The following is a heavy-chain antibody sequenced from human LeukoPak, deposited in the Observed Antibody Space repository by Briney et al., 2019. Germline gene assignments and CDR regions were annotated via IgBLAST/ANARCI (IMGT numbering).Heavy chain of an antibody. D-gene: IGHD3-10*01. CDR1: GFTFSSYA. CDR3: ARVIWFGESKRDY. Sequence: GGSLRLSCAASGFTFSSYAMSWVRQAPGKGLEWVSAISGSGGSIYYADSVKGRFTISRDNSKNTLNLQMNSLRAEDTAMYYCARVIWFGESKRDYWGQGTLVTVSS. J-gene: IGHJ4*02. CDR2: ISGSGGSI. V-gene: IGHV3-23*01.